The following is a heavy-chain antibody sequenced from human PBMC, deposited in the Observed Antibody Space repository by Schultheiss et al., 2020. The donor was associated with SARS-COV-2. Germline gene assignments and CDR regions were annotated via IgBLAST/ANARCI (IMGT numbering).Heavy chain of an antibody. J-gene: IGHJ6*02. V-gene: IGHV1-2*02. CDR1: GYTFTGYY. CDR3: ARGLNTVTTFQLKDDYYYYYGMDV. D-gene: IGHD4-11*01. Sequence: ASVKVSCKASGYTFTGYYMHWVRQAPGQGLEWMGWINPNSGGTNYAQKFQGRVTMTRNTSISTAYMELSSLRSEDTAVYYCARGLNTVTTFQLKDDYYYYYGMDVWGQGTTVTVSS. CDR2: INPNSGGT.